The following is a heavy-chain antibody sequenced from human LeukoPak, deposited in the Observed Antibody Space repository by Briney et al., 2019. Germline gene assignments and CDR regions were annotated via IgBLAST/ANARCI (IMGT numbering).Heavy chain of an antibody. CDR3: ARGNFNYGSGSHPFFYYYYYMDV. CDR2: IKQDGSEK. J-gene: IGHJ6*03. D-gene: IGHD3-10*01. V-gene: IGHV3-7*01. Sequence: GGSLRLSCAASGFTFSSYWMSWVRQAPGKGLEWVANIKQDGSEKYYVDSVKGRFTISRDNAKNSLYLQMYSLRAEDTAVYYCARGNFNYGSGSHPFFYYYYYMDVWGKGTTVTVSS. CDR1: GFTFSSYW.